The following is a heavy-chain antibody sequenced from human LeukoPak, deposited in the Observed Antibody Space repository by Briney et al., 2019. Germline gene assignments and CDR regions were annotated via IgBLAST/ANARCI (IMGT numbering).Heavy chain of an antibody. CDR3: ARRSIVATIFDY. CDR2: IYYSGST. D-gene: IGHD5-12*01. J-gene: IGHJ4*02. V-gene: IGHV4-30-4*01. CDR1: GGSISRGDSY. Sequence: SETLSLTCTVSGGSISRGDSYWSWIRQPPGKGLEWIGHIYYSGSTYHNPSLRSRVAISLDTSKNQFSLKLSSVTAADTAVYYCARRSIVATIFDYWGQGTLVTVSS.